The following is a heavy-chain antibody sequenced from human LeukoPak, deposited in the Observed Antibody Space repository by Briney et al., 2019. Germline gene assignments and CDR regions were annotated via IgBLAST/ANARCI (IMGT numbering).Heavy chain of an antibody. J-gene: IGHJ4*02. CDR1: GFTFSDYY. Sequence: GGSLRLSCAASGFTFSDYYMSWIRQAPGKGLEGVSYISSSGSTIYYADSVKGRFTIYRDNAKKSLYLQMNSLRAEDTAVYYCARDRHSYVDSWGQGTLVTVSS. D-gene: IGHD5-18*01. CDR3: ARDRHSYVDS. V-gene: IGHV3-11*01. CDR2: ISSSGSTI.